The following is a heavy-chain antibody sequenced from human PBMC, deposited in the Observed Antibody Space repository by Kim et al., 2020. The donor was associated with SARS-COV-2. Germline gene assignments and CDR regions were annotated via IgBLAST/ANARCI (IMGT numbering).Heavy chain of an antibody. D-gene: IGHD6-25*01. J-gene: IGHJ3*01. CDR2: ISYDGNNQ. CDR1: GFTLSSYA. V-gene: IGHV3-30*04. Sequence: GGSLRLSCVASGFTLSSYAMHWVRQAPGKGLEWLVIISYDGNNQYYADSVRGRFTISRDISKNTLFLQMNSLRGDDTSTYYCARIKAAASTGDAFDVWGQGTMVIVSS. CDR3: ARIKAAASTGDAFDV.